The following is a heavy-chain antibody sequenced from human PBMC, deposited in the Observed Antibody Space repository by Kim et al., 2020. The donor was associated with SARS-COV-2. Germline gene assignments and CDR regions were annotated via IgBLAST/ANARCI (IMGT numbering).Heavy chain of an antibody. CDR2: RRK. CDR3: AKETDAFDI. J-gene: IGHJ3*02. Sequence: RRKYYADAVKGLFTITRDKSKNVLYLQMNSVRGEDTAVYYCAKETDAFDIWGQGTMVTVSS. V-gene: IGHV3-30*02.